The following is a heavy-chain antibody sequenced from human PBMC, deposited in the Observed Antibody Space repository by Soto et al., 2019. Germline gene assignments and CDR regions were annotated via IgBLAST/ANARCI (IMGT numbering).Heavy chain of an antibody. CDR2: ISSDGRNR. Sequence: XGSLRLTCPASGFPFSDYSLHWVRQAPGKGLEWVTVISSDGRNRYYADSVKGRFTISRDNSKNTLYLQMNSLRVEDTAVYFCAPLAGLAHTDDDWGQGTPVTVSS. CDR3: APLAGLAHTDDD. D-gene: IGHD3-9*01. V-gene: IGHV3-30*04. CDR1: GFPFSDYS. J-gene: IGHJ4*02.